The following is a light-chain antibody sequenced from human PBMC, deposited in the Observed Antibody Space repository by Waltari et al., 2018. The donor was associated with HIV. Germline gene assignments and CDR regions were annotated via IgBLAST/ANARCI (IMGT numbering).Light chain of an antibody. Sequence: YELTQPPSVAVSPGQTASISCSANQLGDKYASWYQQKPGQSPVLVIYPDNKRPSGIPERYSASLSWNTATLTISGTLPMDEADYYCQTWDRPTVIFGGGTKLTV. CDR2: PDN. CDR1: QLGDKY. CDR3: QTWDRPTVI. V-gene: IGLV3-1*01. J-gene: IGLJ2*01.